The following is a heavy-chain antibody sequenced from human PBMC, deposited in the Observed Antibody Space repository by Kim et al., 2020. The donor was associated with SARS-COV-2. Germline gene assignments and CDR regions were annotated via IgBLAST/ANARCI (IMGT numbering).Heavy chain of an antibody. CDR2: INHSGST. CDR3: VRSLVRGVKGTFGY. D-gene: IGHD3-10*02. V-gene: IGHV4-34*01. J-gene: IGHJ4*02. Sequence: SETLSLTCAVYGGSFSGYYWSWIRQPPGKGLEWIGEINHSGSTNYNPSLKSRVTISVDTSKNQFSLKLSSVTAADTAVYYCVRSLVRGVKGTFGYWGQGTLVTVSS. CDR1: GGSFSGYY.